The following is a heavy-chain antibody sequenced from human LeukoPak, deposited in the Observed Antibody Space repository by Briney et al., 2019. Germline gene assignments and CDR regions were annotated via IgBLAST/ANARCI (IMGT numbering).Heavy chain of an antibody. CDR3: AKDQDCSSTSCYNAFDI. J-gene: IGHJ3*02. CDR2: ITSSSSYI. V-gene: IGHV3-21*01. CDR1: YT. D-gene: IGHD2-2*02. Sequence: YTMNWVRQAPGKGLEWVSSITSSSSYIYYADSVKGRFTISRDNAKNSLYLQMNSLRAEDTAVYYCAKDQDCSSTSCYNAFDIWGQGTMVTVSS.